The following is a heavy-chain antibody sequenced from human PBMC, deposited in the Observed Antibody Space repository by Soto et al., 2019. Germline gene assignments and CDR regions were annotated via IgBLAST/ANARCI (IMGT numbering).Heavy chain of an antibody. V-gene: IGHV3-23*01. CDR3: AKDPPYYYDSRGYWTH. CDR2: ISGSGGST. CDR1: GFTFSSYA. J-gene: IGHJ4*02. D-gene: IGHD3-22*01. Sequence: PGGSLRLSCAASGFTFSSYAMSWVRQAPGKGLEWVSAISGSGGSTYYADSVKGRFTISRDNSKNTLYLQMNSLRAEDTAVYYCAKDPPYYYDSRGYWTHWGQGTLVTVSS.